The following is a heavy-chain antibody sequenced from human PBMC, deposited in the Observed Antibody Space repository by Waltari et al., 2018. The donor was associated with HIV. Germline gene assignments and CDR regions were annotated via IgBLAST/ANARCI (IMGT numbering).Heavy chain of an antibody. D-gene: IGHD6-19*01. CDR1: GFTFSSYG. Sequence: QVQLVESGGGVVQPGGSLRLSCAASGFTFSSYGMHWVRQAPGKGLEWVAFRRYDGSNKYYADAVKGRFTISRDNSKNTLYLQMNSLGAEDTAVYYCAKDQSSGIAVAVDDWGQGTLVTVSS. J-gene: IGHJ4*02. CDR2: RRYDGSNK. V-gene: IGHV3-30*02. CDR3: AKDQSSGIAVAVDD.